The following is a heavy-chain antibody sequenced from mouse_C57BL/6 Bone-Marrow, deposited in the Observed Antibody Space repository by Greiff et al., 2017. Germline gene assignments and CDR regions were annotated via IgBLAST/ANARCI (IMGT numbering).Heavy chain of an antibody. D-gene: IGHD2-3*01. CDR1: GYTFTSYW. Sequence: QVQLQQPGAELVKPGASVKVSCKASGYTFTSYWMHWVKQRPGQGLEWIGRIHPSDSDTNYNQKFKGKATLTVDKSSSTAYMQLSSLTSEDAAVYYCAIKWLLHAMDYWGQGTSVTVSS. CDR2: IHPSDSDT. CDR3: AIKWLLHAMDY. V-gene: IGHV1-74*01. J-gene: IGHJ4*01.